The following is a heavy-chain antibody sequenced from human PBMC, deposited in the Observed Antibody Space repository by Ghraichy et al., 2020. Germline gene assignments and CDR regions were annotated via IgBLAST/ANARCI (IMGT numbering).Heavy chain of an antibody. CDR1: GFTFSSYA. V-gene: IGHV3-23*01. J-gene: IGHJ4*02. CDR3: APQAVYYYDSSAPPTDY. CDR2: ISGSGGST. D-gene: IGHD3-22*01. Sequence: GGSLRLSCAASGFTFSSYAMSWVRQAPGKGLEWVSAISGSGGSTYYADSVKGRFTISRDNSKNTLYLQMNSLRAEDTAVYYCAPQAVYYYDSSAPPTDYWGQGTLVTVSS.